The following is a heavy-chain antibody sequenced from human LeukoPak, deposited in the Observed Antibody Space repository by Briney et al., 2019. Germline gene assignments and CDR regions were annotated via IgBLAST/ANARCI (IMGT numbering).Heavy chain of an antibody. CDR2: ISAYNGNT. Sequence: GASVKVSCKVSGYTFTRHTISWVRQAPGQGLEWMGWISAYNGNTNYAQHLQGRVTMTTDTSTNTAYLELRSLRSDDTAIYYCARVMTTVVTAHAFEIWGQGTMVTVSS. J-gene: IGHJ3*02. D-gene: IGHD4-11*01. CDR1: GYTFTRHT. V-gene: IGHV1-18*04. CDR3: ARVMTTVVTAHAFEI.